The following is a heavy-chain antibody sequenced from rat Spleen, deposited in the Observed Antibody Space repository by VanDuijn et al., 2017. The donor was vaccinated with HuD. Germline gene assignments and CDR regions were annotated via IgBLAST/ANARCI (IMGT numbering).Heavy chain of an antibody. J-gene: IGHJ2*01. D-gene: IGHD1-12*02. CDR3: TTDTFYDGTYYPGGFDY. CDR2: ISTGGGNT. V-gene: IGHV5S13*01. Sequence: EVQLVETGGGLVQPGRSLKLSCVASGFTFSNYGMAWVRQAPTKGLEWVASISTGGGNTYYRDSVKGRFTISRDNAKNTLYLQLDSLRSEDTATYYCTTDTFYDGTYYPGGFDYWGQGVMVTVSS. CDR1: GFTFSNYG.